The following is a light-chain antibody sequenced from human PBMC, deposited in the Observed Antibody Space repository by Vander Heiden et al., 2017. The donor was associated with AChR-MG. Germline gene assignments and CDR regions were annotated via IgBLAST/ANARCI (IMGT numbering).Light chain of an antibody. Sequence: IQLTQSPSSLSASVGDRVTITCRASQGISSYLVWYQQKPGKAPKLLIYAASTLQSGVPSRFSGSGAWTDFTLTISSLQPEDFATYYCQQLNSYPPWTFGQGTKVEIK. J-gene: IGKJ1*01. CDR2: AAS. CDR3: QQLNSYPPWT. CDR1: QGISSY. V-gene: IGKV1-9*01.